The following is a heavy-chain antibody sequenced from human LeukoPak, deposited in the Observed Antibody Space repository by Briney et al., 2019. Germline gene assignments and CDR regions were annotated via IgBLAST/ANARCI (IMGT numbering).Heavy chain of an antibody. Sequence: PGGSLRLSCAASGFMFSNYEMNWVRQAPGKGLEWLEYSSSSGSTTKYADSVKGRFTISRDNAKNSLCLEMNGLRAEDTAVYYCARERMNAFDIWGQGTMVTVSS. V-gene: IGHV3-48*03. CDR1: GFMFSNYE. CDR2: SSSSGSTT. CDR3: ARERMNAFDI. J-gene: IGHJ3*02.